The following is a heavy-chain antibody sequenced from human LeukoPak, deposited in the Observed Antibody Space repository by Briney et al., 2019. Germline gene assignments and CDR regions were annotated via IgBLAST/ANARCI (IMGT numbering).Heavy chain of an antibody. CDR3: ARGRDYDILTGYYPYDAFDI. V-gene: IGHV1-18*01. CDR2: ISAYNGNT. CDR1: GYTFTSYG. J-gene: IGHJ3*02. D-gene: IGHD3-9*01. Sequence: ASVKVSCKASGYTFTSYGISWVRQAPGQGLEWMGWISAYNGNTNYAQKLQGRVTMTTDTSTSTACMELRSLRSDDTAVYYCARGRDYDILTGYYPYDAFDIWGQGTMVTVSS.